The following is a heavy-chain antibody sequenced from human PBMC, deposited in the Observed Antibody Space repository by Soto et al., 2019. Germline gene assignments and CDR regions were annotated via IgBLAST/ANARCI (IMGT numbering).Heavy chain of an antibody. CDR2: MSSDGRNE. J-gene: IGHJ4*02. CDR3: TRGGVPYFDY. CDR1: GFTLRQYG. D-gene: IGHD1-26*01. V-gene: IGHV3-30*03. Sequence: QAQLMESGGGVVQPGRSLRLSCAASGFTLRQYGMVWVRQAPGKGLEWVATMSSDGRNEHYTDSVKGRFTISRDISKSTLFLQMDSLRAEDTAVYYCTRGGVPYFDYWGVGTLVTVSS.